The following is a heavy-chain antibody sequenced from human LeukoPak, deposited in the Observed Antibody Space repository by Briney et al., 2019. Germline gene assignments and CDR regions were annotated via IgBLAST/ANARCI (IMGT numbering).Heavy chain of an antibody. J-gene: IGHJ4*02. V-gene: IGHV4-39*01. CDR2: IYYSGST. D-gene: IGHD2-2*02. CDR3: ARIVVVPAAIPADDY. Sequence: SETLSLTCTVSGGSISSSSYYWGWIRQPPGKGLEWIGSIYYSGSTYYNPSLKSRVTISVDTSKNQFPLKLSSVTAADTAVYYCARIVVVPAAIPADDYWGQGTLVTVSS. CDR1: GGSISSSSYY.